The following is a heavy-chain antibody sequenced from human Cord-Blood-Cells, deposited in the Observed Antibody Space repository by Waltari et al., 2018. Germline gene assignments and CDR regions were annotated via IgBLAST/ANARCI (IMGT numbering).Heavy chain of an antibody. J-gene: IGHJ4*02. D-gene: IGHD6-13*01. CDR1: GFTFSSYA. CDR3: ARDLQRLIAAAGTDY. Sequence: QVQLVESGGGVVQPGRSLRLSCAASGFTFSSYAMHWFRQAPGKGLEWVAVISYDGSNKYYADSVKGRFTISRDNSKNTLYLQMNSLRAEDTAVYYCARDLQRLIAAAGTDYWGQGTLVTVSS. V-gene: IGHV3-30-3*01. CDR2: ISYDGSNK.